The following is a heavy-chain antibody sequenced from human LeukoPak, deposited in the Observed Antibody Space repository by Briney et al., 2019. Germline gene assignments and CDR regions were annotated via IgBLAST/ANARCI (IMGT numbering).Heavy chain of an antibody. D-gene: IGHD1-26*01. CDR2: ISDSGGST. CDR3: AKDPAIYSGSSGFGY. V-gene: IGHV3-23*01. CDR1: GFTFSSYA. Sequence: GGSLRLSCAASGFTFSSYAMSWVRQAPGKGLEWVSAISDSGGSTYYADSVKGRFTISRDNSKNTLYLQMNSLRAEDTAVYYCAKDPAIYSGSSGFGYWGQGTLVTVSS. J-gene: IGHJ4*02.